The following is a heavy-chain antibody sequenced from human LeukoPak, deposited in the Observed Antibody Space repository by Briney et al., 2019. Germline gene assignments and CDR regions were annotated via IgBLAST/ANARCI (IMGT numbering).Heavy chain of an antibody. CDR1: GFTFSSYG. V-gene: IGHV3-30*02. J-gene: IGHJ6*03. CDR2: IRYDGSNK. Sequence: GRSLRLSCAASGFTFSSYGMHWVRQAPGKGLEWVAFIRYDGSNKYYADSVKGRFTISRDNSKNTLYLQMNSLRAEDTAVYYCAKVGWELLPYYYYYYYMDVWGKGTTVTISS. CDR3: AKVGWELLPYYYYYYYMDV. D-gene: IGHD1-26*01.